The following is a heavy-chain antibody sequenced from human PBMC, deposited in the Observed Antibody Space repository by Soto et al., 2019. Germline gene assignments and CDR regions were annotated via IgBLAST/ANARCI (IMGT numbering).Heavy chain of an antibody. CDR2: INNSGST. Sequence: SETLSLTCAVYGGSFSGYYWSWIRQPPGKGLGWTGEINNSGSTNYNPSLKSRVTISVDTSKNQFSLKLSSVTAADTAVYYCALPMVRGHYYYGMDVWGQGTTVTVSS. CDR3: ALPMVRGHYYYGMDV. J-gene: IGHJ6*02. V-gene: IGHV4-34*01. D-gene: IGHD3-10*01. CDR1: GGSFSGYY.